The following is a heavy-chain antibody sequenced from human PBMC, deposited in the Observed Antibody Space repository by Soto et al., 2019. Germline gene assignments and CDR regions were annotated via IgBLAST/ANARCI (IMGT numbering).Heavy chain of an antibody. CDR1: GFTFSSYS. D-gene: IGHD6-13*01. CDR2: ISSSSSYI. Sequence: EVQLVESGGGLVKPGGSLRLSCAASGFTFSSYSMNWVRQAPGKGLEWVSSISSSSSYIYYADSVKGRFTNSRDNAKNSLYMQMNSLRAEDTAVYYCAREIRVSSWPFDYWGQGTLVTVSS. CDR3: AREIRVSSWPFDY. J-gene: IGHJ4*02. V-gene: IGHV3-21*01.